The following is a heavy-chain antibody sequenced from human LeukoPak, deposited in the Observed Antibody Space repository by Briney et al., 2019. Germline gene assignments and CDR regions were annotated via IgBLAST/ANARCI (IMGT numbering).Heavy chain of an antibody. CDR1: GFTFSSYN. V-gene: IGHV3-21*01. Sequence: NPGGSLRLSCAASGFTFSSYNMNWARQAPGKGLEWVSSISGSSSFISYADSMQGRFTISRDNARNSLYLQMNSLRAEDTAVYYCARDGLQAYYDSSGFFDYWGQGTLVTVSS. D-gene: IGHD3-22*01. CDR3: ARDGLQAYYDSSGFFDY. J-gene: IGHJ4*02. CDR2: ISGSSSFI.